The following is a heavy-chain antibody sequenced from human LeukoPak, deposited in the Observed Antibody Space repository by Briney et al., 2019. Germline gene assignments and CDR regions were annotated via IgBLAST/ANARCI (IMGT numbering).Heavy chain of an antibody. CDR2: ISISGDST. CDR1: GFTFSSHA. J-gene: IGHJ4*02. CDR3: AKDLIPGRYGANSAVDY. V-gene: IGHV3-23*01. Sequence: PGGSLRLSCAASGFTFSSHAMSWVRRAQGKGLEWVSGISISGDSTYYADSVKGRFTISRDNSENTLYLQMNSLRAEDTAVYYCAKDLIPGRYGANSAVDYWGQGTLVTVSS. D-gene: IGHD4-23*01.